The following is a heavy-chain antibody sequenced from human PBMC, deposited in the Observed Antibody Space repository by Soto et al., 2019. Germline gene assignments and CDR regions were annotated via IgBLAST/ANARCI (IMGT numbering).Heavy chain of an antibody. CDR1: GGSISSNDYY. V-gene: IGHV4-30-4*01. D-gene: IGHD1-20*01. CDR2: IYYSGST. Sequence: SETLSLSCTVSGGSISSNDYYWSWIRQPPGKGLEWIGYIYYSGSTYYNPSLKSRVTISADTSKTQFSLKLTSVTAADTAVYYCARGRYNWNQGAFDIWGQGTVVTVSS. CDR3: ARGRYNWNQGAFDI. J-gene: IGHJ3*02.